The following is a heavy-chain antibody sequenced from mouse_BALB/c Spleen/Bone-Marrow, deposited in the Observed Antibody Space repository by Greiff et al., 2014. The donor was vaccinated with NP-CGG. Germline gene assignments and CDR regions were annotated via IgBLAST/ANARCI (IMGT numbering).Heavy chain of an antibody. CDR3: ARDRAVQGYAMDY. CDR1: GFTFSDYY. V-gene: IGHV5-4*02. CDR2: ISDGGSYT. Sequence: EVMLVESGGGLVKPGGSLKLSCAASGFTFSDYYMYWVRQTPEKRLEWVATISDGGSYTYYPDSVKGRFTISRDIAKNNLYLQMSSLKSEDTAMYYCARDRAVQGYAMDYWGQGTSVTVSS. D-gene: IGHD1-1*01. J-gene: IGHJ4*01.